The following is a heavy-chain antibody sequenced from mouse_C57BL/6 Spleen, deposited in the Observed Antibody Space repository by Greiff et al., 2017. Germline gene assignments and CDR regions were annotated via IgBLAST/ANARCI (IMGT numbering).Heavy chain of an antibody. CDR2: INPNNGGT. CDR3: ARLFMRYPTFAY. J-gene: IGHJ3*01. D-gene: IGHD1-1*01. Sequence: VQLQQSGPELVKPGASVKIPCKASGYTFTDYNMDWVKQSHGKSLEWIGDINPNNGGTIYNQKFKGKATLTVDKSSSTAYMELRSLTSEDTAVYDCARLFMRYPTFAYRGQGTLVTVSA. CDR1: GYTFTDYN. V-gene: IGHV1-18*01.